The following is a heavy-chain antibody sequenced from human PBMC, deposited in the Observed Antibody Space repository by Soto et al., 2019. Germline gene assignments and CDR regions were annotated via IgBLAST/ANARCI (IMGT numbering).Heavy chain of an antibody. J-gene: IGHJ4*02. CDR2: IRGSGLKT. CDR3: AKGADFGDFVGGGYFDY. Sequence: VQLLEAGGGLVQPGGSLRLSCGASGFSFSSFAVSWFRQAPGKGLEWVSFIRGSGLKTNYADSVKGRFTISRDNSKETVYLQMNSLRAEDTAVYYCAKGADFGDFVGGGYFDYWGQGTLVTVSS. D-gene: IGHD4-17*01. CDR1: GFSFSSFA. V-gene: IGHV3-23*01.